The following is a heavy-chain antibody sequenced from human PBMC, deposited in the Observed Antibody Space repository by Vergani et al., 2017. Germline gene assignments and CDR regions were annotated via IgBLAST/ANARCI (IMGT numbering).Heavy chain of an antibody. D-gene: IGHD3-10*02. J-gene: IGHJ4*02. CDR3: AKGPYIVRPYYFDN. Sequence: EVQVLVSGGGLVQPGGSLRLSCAASGFTLSSYALSWVRPAPGKGLEWVSSLTGSGGVYADSVKGRFTVSRDNSKNTLYLQMNSLRAEDTAVYHCAKGPYIVRPYYFDNWGQGTLVTVSS. V-gene: IGHV3-23*01. CDR1: GFTLSSYA. CDR2: LTGSGG.